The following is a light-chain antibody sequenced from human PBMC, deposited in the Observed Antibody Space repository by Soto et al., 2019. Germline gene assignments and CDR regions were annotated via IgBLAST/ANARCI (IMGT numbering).Light chain of an antibody. Sequence: DIQMTQSPSTLSASVGDRVSITCRASQSISSWLAWYQQKPGKAPKLLIYDASSLESGVPSRFSGSGYGTEFTLTISSMKNDDFATYYCQQYNSYPRTFGQGTKVDIK. CDR2: DAS. V-gene: IGKV1-5*01. CDR3: QQYNSYPRT. CDR1: QSISSW. J-gene: IGKJ1*01.